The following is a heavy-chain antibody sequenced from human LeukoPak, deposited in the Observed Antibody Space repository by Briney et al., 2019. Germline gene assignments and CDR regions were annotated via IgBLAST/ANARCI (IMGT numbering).Heavy chain of an antibody. CDR1: GFTFSRYG. V-gene: IGHV3-48*03. CDR2: ITRSGSPI. Sequence: GRSLILSCAASGFTFSRYGMSWVRQAPGKELEWVSYITRSGSPIFYADSVKGRFTVSTDNAKNSLYLQMNSLRAADTAVYYCARALRLGANVWGQGTMVTVSS. CDR3: ARALRLGANV. D-gene: IGHD3-16*01. J-gene: IGHJ3*01.